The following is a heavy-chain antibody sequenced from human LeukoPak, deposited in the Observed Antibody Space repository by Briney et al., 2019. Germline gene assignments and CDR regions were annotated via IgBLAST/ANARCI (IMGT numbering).Heavy chain of an antibody. J-gene: IGHJ5*02. V-gene: IGHV3-30-3*01. CDR2: ISYDGSNK. CDR1: GFTFSSYA. D-gene: IGHD1-26*01. CDR3: AREESSGSYDWFDP. Sequence: GGSLRLSCAASGFTFSSYAMHWVRQAPGKGLEWVAVISYDGSNKYYADSVKGRFTISRDNSKNTLYLQMNSLRAGDTAVYYCAREESSGSYDWFDPWGQGTLVTVSS.